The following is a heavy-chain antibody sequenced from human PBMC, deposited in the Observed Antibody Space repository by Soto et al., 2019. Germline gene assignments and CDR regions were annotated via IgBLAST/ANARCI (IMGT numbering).Heavy chain of an antibody. D-gene: IGHD2-2*01. CDR2: IYYSGST. CDR3: ASFLRGYAYGMDV. V-gene: IGHV4-59*01. J-gene: IGHJ6*02. CDR1: GGSISSYY. Sequence: PSETLSLTCTVSGGSISSYYWSWIRQPPGKGLEWIGYIYYSGSTNYNPSLKSRVTISVDTSKNQFSLKLSSVTAADTAVYYCASFLRGYAYGMDVWGPGTTVTVSS.